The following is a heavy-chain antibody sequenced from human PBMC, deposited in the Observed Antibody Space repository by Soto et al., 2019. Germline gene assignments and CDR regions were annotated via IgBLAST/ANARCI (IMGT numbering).Heavy chain of an antibody. V-gene: IGHV4-34*01. Sequence: QLQLQQWGAGLLKPSETLSLTCAVYGGSFSGYYWTWIRQPPGTGMALMGEINHSGSTNYNPSLKSQVTLSVDTTKNHSALKLTSLTAADTAVYYGARDKISGLFDYGGQGTLVPVSS. CDR2: INHSGST. CDR3: ARDKISGLFDY. CDR1: GGSFSGYY. J-gene: IGHJ4*02.